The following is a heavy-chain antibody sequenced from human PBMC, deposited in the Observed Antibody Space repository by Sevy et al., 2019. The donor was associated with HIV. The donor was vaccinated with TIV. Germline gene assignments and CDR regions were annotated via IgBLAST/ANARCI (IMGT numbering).Heavy chain of an antibody. CDR3: ARDRDCSSIGCYTGVRGYFDY. CDR2: IKQDGSEK. D-gene: IGHD2-2*02. Sequence: GGSLRLSCAASGFTFSYYWMSWVRQAPGKGLEWVANIKQDGSEKYYVDSVKGRFTISRDNAKNSLYLQMNSLRAEDTAVYYCARDRDCSSIGCYTGVRGYFDYWGQGTLVTVSS. CDR1: GFTFSYYW. V-gene: IGHV3-7*01. J-gene: IGHJ4*02.